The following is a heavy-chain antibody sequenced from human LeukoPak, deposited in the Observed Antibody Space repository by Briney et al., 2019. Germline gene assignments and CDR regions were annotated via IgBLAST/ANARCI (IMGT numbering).Heavy chain of an antibody. CDR3: ARDRHYFDY. J-gene: IGHJ4*02. V-gene: IGHV3-33*08. CDR2: IWYDGSNK. CDR1: GFTFSSYA. Sequence: SGGSLRLSCAASGFTFSSYAMHWVRQAPGKGLEWVAVIWYDGSNKYYADSVKGRFTISRDNSKNTLYLQMNSPRAEDTAVYYCARDRHYFDYWGQGTLVTVSS.